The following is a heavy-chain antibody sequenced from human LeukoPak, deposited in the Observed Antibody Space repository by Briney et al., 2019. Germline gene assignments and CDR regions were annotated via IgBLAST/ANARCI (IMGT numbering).Heavy chain of an antibody. J-gene: IGHJ4*02. CDR1: GFTFSSYA. CDR2: ISGSGGST. CDR3: AKGGRWVVYSYGGVLVG. V-gene: IGHV3-23*01. D-gene: IGHD5-18*01. Sequence: PGGSLRLSCAASGFTFSSYAMSWVRQAPGKGLEWVSAISGSGGSTYYADSVKGRFTISRDNSKNTLYLQMNSLRAEDTAVYYCAKGGRWVVYSYGGVLVGWGQGTLVTVSS.